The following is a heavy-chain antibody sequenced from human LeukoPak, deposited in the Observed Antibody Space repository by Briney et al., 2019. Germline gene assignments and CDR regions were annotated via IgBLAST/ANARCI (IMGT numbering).Heavy chain of an antibody. J-gene: IGHJ4*02. Sequence: GGSLRLSCAASGFASGFTFSDYAVSWVRQAPGKGPEWVASVNGRGATTYYADSVRGRFTISRDNSKNTLNLQMNSLRAEDTAVYYCAKLRGGSSWYFDYWGQGTLVTVSS. CDR1: GFTFSDYA. CDR2: VNGRGATT. D-gene: IGHD6-13*01. CDR3: AKLRGGSSWYFDY. V-gene: IGHV3-23*01.